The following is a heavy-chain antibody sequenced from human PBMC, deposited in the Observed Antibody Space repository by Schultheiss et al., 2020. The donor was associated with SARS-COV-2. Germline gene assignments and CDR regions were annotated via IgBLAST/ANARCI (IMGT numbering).Heavy chain of an antibody. CDR1: GFPFNTAW. Sequence: GGSLRLSCAASGFPFNTAWMNWVRQAPGKGLEWVGRLKSKSDGGTIDYAAPVKGRFTISGDDSKNTLYLQMNSLKTEDTAVYYCTTDLRVNILRGPQGYWGPGTLVTVSS. V-gene: IGHV3-15*07. D-gene: IGHD3-10*01. CDR2: LKSKSDGGTI. J-gene: IGHJ4*02. CDR3: TTDLRVNILRGPQGY.